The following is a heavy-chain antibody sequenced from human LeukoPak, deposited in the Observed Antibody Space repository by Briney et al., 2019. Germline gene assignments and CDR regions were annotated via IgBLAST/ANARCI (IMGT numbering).Heavy chain of an antibody. J-gene: IGHJ4*02. Sequence: PSETLSLTCSVSGGAISSYYWSWIRQPPGKGLEWIGEINHSGSTNYNPFLKSRVTISVDTSKNQFSLKLSSVTAADTAVYYCARGELYYDFWSGYPKGAFDYWGQGTLVTVSS. CDR3: ARGELYYDFWSGYPKGAFDY. CDR1: GGAISSYY. V-gene: IGHV4-34*01. CDR2: INHSGST. D-gene: IGHD3-3*01.